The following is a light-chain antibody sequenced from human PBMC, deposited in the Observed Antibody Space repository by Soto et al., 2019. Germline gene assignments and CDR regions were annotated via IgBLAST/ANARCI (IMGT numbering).Light chain of an antibody. CDR2: GAS. Sequence: ETVMTQSPATLSVSPGERATLSCRASESVSSNLAWYQRQPGQAPRLLIYGASTRATGIPARFSGSGSGTEFTLTISSLQSEDFAVYYCQQYNNWPPFTFGPGTKVDIK. CDR3: QQYNNWPPFT. J-gene: IGKJ3*01. V-gene: IGKV3-15*01. CDR1: ESVSSN.